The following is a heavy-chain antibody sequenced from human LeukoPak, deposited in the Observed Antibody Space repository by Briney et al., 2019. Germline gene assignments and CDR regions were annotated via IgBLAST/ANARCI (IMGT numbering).Heavy chain of an antibody. J-gene: IGHJ5*02. CDR1: GFTFSNYW. Sequence: GGSLRLSCAASGFTFSNYWMHWVRQPPGKGLEWVANIKPDGSEKYYVDSLKGRFTISRDNARNSMYLQVNSLRVEDTAVYYCARQGGDGGDCFDPWGQGTLVTVSS. V-gene: IGHV3-7*01. D-gene: IGHD2-21*01. CDR2: IKPDGSEK. CDR3: ARQGGDGGDCFDP.